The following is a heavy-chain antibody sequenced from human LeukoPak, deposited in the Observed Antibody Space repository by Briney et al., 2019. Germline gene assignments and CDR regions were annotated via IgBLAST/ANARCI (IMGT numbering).Heavy chain of an antibody. CDR3: ARPKLDCSSTSCSDDAFDI. Sequence: KPGESLQISCKGSGYIFTSYWIGWVRQVPGKGLEGMGIIYPGDSDTRYSPSFQGQVTISADKSISTAYLQWSSLKASDTAMYYCARPKLDCSSTSCSDDAFDIWGQGTMVTVSS. J-gene: IGHJ3*02. CDR1: GYIFTSYW. CDR2: IYPGDSDT. V-gene: IGHV5-51*01. D-gene: IGHD2-2*01.